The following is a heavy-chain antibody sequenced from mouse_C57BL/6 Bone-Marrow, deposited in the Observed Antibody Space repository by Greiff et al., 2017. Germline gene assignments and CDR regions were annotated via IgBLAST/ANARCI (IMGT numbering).Heavy chain of an antibody. D-gene: IGHD2-3*01. J-gene: IGHJ1*03. Sequence: QVQLQQPGAELVKPGASVKLSCKASGYTFTSYWMHWVKQRPGQGLEWIGMIHPNSGSTNYNEKFKSKATLTVDKSSSTAYMQLSSLTSEDSAVYYCARKGGSYDGYYGWYFDVWGTGTTVTVSS. CDR1: GYTFTSYW. V-gene: IGHV1-64*01. CDR3: ARKGGSYDGYYGWYFDV. CDR2: IHPNSGST.